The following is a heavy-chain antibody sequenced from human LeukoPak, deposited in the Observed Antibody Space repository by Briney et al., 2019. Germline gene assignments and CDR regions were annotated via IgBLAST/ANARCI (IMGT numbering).Heavy chain of an antibody. D-gene: IGHD1-26*01. CDR1: GYTFTSYD. Sequence: ASVKVSCKASGYTFTSYDINWVRQATGKGLEWMGWMNPNSGNSGYAQKFQGRVTMTRNNYISTTYMELSSLRSEDTSVYYCARGWGQWGLAWGFDIWGQGTMVTVSS. CDR2: MNPNSGNS. V-gene: IGHV1-8*01. J-gene: IGHJ3*02. CDR3: ARGWGQWGLAWGFDI.